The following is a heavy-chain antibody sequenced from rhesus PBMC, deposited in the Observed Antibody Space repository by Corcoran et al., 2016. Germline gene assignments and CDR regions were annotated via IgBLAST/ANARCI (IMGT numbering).Heavy chain of an antibody. Sequence: QLQLQESGPGLVKPSETLSLPCAVSGGSISRTYWSWLRQPPGKGLEWIGRIPGSGGSTDYNPSLKSRVTISTDTSKNQFSLKLSSVTAADTAVYYCERGFSTLDVWDPGVLVTVSS. J-gene: IGHJ5-1*01. D-gene: IGHD2-15*01. V-gene: IGHV4-173*01. CDR3: ERGFSTLDV. CDR1: GGSISRTY. CDR2: IPGSGGST.